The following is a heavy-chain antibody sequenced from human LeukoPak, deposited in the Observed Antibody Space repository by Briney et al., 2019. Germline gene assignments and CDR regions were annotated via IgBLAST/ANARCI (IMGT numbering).Heavy chain of an antibody. CDR2: ISSSGSTI. Sequence: GGSLRLSGAASGFTFSCYEVNWVRQAPGKGLEWVSYISSSGSTIYYADSVKGRFTMSRDNAKKSLFLQLNSLRAEDTAVYYCARPTSYYDILTGSGYYYMDVWGRGTTVTVSS. CDR3: ARPTSYYDILTGSGYYYMDV. J-gene: IGHJ6*03. V-gene: IGHV3-48*03. CDR1: GFTFSCYE. D-gene: IGHD3-9*01.